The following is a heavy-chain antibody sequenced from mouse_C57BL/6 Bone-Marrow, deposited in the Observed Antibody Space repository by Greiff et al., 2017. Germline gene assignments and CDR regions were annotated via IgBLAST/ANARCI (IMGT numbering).Heavy chain of an antibody. CDR1: GYTFTDYY. Sequence: EVQLQQSGPELVKPGASVKISCKASGYTFTDYYMNWVKQSHGKSLEWIGDINPNNGGTSYNQKFKGKATLTVDKSSSTAYMELRSLTSEDSAVXYCARGVLRRWGQGTTLTVSS. D-gene: IGHD1-2*01. CDR3: ARGVLRR. J-gene: IGHJ2*01. V-gene: IGHV1-26*01. CDR2: INPNNGGT.